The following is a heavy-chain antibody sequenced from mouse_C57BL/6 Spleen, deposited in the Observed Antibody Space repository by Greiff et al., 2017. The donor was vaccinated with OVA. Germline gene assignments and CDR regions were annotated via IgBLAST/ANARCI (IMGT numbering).Heavy chain of an antibody. V-gene: IGHV1-69*01. J-gene: IGHJ2*01. CDR3: ARRDYGSSYFDY. CDR2: IDPSDSYT. CDR1: GYTFTSYW. D-gene: IGHD1-1*01. Sequence: VQLQQPGAELVMPGASVKLSCKASGYTFTSYWMPWVKQRPGQGLEWIGEIDPSDSYTNYNQKFKGKSTLTVDKSSSTAYMQLSSLTSEDSAVYYCARRDYGSSYFDYWGQGTTLTVSS.